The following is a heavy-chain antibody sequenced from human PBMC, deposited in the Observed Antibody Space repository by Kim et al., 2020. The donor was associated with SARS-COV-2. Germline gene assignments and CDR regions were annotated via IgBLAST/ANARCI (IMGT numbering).Heavy chain of an antibody. CDR1: GGTFSSYA. CDR2: IIPIFGTA. D-gene: IGHD3-10*01. J-gene: IGHJ6*02. V-gene: IGHV1-69*13. CDR3: ARDSLYYYGSGYGMDV. Sequence: SVKVSCKASGGTFSSYAISWVRQAPGQGLEWMGGIIPIFGTANYAQKFQGRVTITADESTSTAYMELSSLRSEDTAVYYCARDSLYYYGSGYGMDVWGQGTTVTVSS.